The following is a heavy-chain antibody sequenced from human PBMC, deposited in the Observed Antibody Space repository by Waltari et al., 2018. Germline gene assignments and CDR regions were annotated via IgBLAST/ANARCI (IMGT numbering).Heavy chain of an antibody. V-gene: IGHV4-30-2*01. CDR2: ISYSGNT. J-gene: IGHJ5*02. D-gene: IGHD4-4*01. CDR3: ARRMTTQLIGGFDP. CDR1: GDSISSGGSS. Sequence: QLQLQESGSGLVKPSQTLSLTCAVSGDSISSGGSSWSWIRQPPGKGLEWIGYISYSGNTYYKPSLKSRVTISLDRSKNQFSLRLNSVTAADTAVYYCARRMTTQLIGGFDPWGQGTLVTVSS.